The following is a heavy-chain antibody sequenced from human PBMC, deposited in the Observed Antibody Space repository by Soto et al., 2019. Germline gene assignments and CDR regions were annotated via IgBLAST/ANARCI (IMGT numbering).Heavy chain of an antibody. CDR1: GFAFSHYW. CDR3: VRSDWFAP. Sequence: EVQLVESGGGLVQPGGSLRLSCTASGFAFSHYWMHWVRQAPGKGLMWVSRINGDGSATTYADSVKGRFTISRDNAKTTLYLQMNSLRAEDTAVYYCVRSDWFAPWGQGTLVTVSS. J-gene: IGHJ5*02. CDR2: INGDGSAT. V-gene: IGHV3-74*01.